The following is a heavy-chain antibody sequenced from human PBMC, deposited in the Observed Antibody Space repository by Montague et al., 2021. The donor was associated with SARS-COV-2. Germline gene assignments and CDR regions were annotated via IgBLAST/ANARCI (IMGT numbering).Heavy chain of an antibody. V-gene: IGHV5-51*01. CDR2: IYPVDSNP. J-gene: IGHJ4*02. CDR3: ARHHGVPAAIPDY. Sequence: QSGAEVKKPGESLKISCKGSGYSFTSYWIAWVRQMPGKGLEWMGIIYPVDSNPRYNPSFQGQVTISADKSIDTAYLQWTSLKTSDTAIYFCARHHGVPAAIPDYWGQGTLVTVSS. D-gene: IGHD2-2*01. CDR1: GYSFTSYW.